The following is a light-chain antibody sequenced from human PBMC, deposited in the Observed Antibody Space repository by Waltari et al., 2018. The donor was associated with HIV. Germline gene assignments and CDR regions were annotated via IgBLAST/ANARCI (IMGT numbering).Light chain of an antibody. CDR1: QDISHY. CDR2: DAS. CDR3: QQYDNLPLT. J-gene: IGKJ4*01. V-gene: IGKV1-33*01. Sequence: DIQMTQSPPSLSASVGDRVTITCQASQDISHYLNWYQQKPGKAPKLLIYDASNWETGVPSRFSGSGSGTDFTFTISSLQSEDIATYYCQQYDNLPLTFGGGTKVESK.